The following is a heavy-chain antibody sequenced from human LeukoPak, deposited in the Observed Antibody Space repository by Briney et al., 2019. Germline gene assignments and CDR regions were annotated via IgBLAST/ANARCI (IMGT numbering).Heavy chain of an antibody. V-gene: IGHV4-59*01. CDR2: IYYSGST. J-gene: IGHJ4*02. CDR1: GGSISSYY. CDR3: ARVWDGYNFDY. Sequence: SETLSLTCTVSGGSISSYYWSWIRQPPGKGLEWIGYIYYSGSTNYNPSLKSRVTISVDTSKNQFSLKLSSVTAAVTAVYYCARVWDGYNFDYWGQGTLVTVSS. D-gene: IGHD5-24*01.